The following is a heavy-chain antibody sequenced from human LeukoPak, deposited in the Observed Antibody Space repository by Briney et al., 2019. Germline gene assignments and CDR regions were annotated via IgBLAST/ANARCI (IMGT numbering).Heavy chain of an antibody. CDR2: ISGSSGTI. Sequence: GGSLRLSCAASGFTFSSYTMNWVRQAPGKGLEWISFISGSSGTIYYADSVRGRFTISRDNAKNSLYLQVSSLRAEDTAVYYCARGCPSYLFTTSCCVSDSWGQGTLVTVSS. CDR1: GFTFSSYT. V-gene: IGHV3-48*01. D-gene: IGHD2-2*01. CDR3: ARGCPSYLFTTSCCVSDS. J-gene: IGHJ5*01.